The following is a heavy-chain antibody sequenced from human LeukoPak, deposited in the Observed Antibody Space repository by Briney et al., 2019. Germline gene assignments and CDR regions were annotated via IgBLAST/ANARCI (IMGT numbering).Heavy chain of an antibody. Sequence: GSLRLPCAASGFTFSSYGMHWVRQAPGKGLEWVAVISYDGSNKYYADSVKGRFTISRDNSKNTLYLQMNSLRAEDTAVYYCAKEISSPAFFDYWGQGTLVTVSS. V-gene: IGHV3-30*18. CDR3: AKEISSPAFFDY. CDR2: ISYDGSNK. CDR1: GFTFSSYG. J-gene: IGHJ4*02. D-gene: IGHD6-6*01.